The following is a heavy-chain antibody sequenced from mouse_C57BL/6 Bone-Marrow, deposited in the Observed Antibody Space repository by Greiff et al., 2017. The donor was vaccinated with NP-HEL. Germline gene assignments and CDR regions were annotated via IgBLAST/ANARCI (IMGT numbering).Heavy chain of an antibody. J-gene: IGHJ3*01. V-gene: IGHV1-64*01. D-gene: IGHD2-5*01. CDR1: GYTFTSYW. CDR3: ARYYSNYVFFAY. Sequence: VQLQQPGAELVKPGASVKLSCKASGYTFTSYWMHWVKQRPGQGLEWIGMIHPNSGSTNYNEKFKGKATLTVDKSSSTAYMQLSSLTSEDSAVYDCARYYSNYVFFAYWGQGTLVTVSA. CDR2: IHPNSGST.